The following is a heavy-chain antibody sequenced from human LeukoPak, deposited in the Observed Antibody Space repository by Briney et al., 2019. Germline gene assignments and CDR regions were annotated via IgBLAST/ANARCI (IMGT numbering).Heavy chain of an antibody. Sequence: SETLSLTCTVSGGSISSSSYYWGWIRQPPGKGLEWIGSIYYSGSTYYNPSLKSRVTISVDTSKNQFSLKLSSVTAADTAVYYCARDHTGYYYYMDVWGKGTTVTVSS. D-gene: IGHD1-14*01. V-gene: IGHV4-39*07. CDR2: IYYSGST. CDR1: GGSISSSSYY. CDR3: ARDHTGYYYYMDV. J-gene: IGHJ6*03.